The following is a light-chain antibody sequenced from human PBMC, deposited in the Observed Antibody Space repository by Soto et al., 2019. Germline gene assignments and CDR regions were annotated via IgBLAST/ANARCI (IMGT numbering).Light chain of an antibody. Sequence: QSVLTQPPSASGTPGQRVTISCSGSRSNIGSNNVYWYQQFHGTAPKLLIYTNNQQPSGVPDRFSGSKSGSSASLAISGLRYAEEADYYCGASDDGICGYVFGSGTKVTVL. V-gene: IGLV1-47*01. CDR3: GASDDGICGYV. CDR2: TNN. J-gene: IGLJ1*01. CDR1: RSNIGSNN.